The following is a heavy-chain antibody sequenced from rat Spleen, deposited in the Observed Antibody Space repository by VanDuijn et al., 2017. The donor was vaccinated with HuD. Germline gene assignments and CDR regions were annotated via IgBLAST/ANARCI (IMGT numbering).Heavy chain of an antibody. CDR2: ISYDGSST. D-gene: IGHD2-7*01. J-gene: IGHJ3*01. V-gene: IGHV5-29*01. Sequence: EVQLVESGGGLVQPGRSLKLSCAASGFIFSRSAMAWVRQAPTKGLEWVATISYDGSSTYYRDSVKGRFTISRNNAKSTLSLQMDSLTSEDTATYYCVSHGARISRFAYWGQGTLVTVSS. CDR3: VSHGARISRFAY. CDR1: GFIFSRSA.